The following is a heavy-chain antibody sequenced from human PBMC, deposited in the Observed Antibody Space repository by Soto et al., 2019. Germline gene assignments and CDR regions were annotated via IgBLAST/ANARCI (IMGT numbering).Heavy chain of an antibody. V-gene: IGHV4-31*03. CDR2: MYASGST. D-gene: IGHD3-10*01. CDR1: GGSISSGGYS. Sequence: QVQLQESGPGLVKPSQTLSLTCTVSGGSISSGGYSWSWISQPPGKGLEWIGYMYASGSTFSHPSLKSRVTMAVDTSKNQVSLKLCSVTAADTAVYYCAREWVFSRGWFDPWGQGTLVTVSS. J-gene: IGHJ5*02. CDR3: AREWVFSRGWFDP.